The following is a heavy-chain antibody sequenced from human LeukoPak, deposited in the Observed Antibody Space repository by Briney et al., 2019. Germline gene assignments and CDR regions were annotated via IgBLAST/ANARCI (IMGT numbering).Heavy chain of an antibody. CDR1: GYTFIDYF. CDR3: ARDLSSTSNWELDY. V-gene: IGHV1-2*06. CDR2: INSNSGGT. Sequence: ASVKVSCKASGYTFIDYFIHWVRQAAGQGLEWMGRINSNSGGTEYAQKFQGRVTMTRDTSISTAYMELSRLTSDDTAVYYCARDLSSTSNWELDYWGQGALVTVSS. D-gene: IGHD7-27*01. J-gene: IGHJ4*02.